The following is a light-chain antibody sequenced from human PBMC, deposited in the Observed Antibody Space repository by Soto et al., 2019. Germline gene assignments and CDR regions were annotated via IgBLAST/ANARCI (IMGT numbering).Light chain of an antibody. Sequence: QSALTQPPSASGSPGQSVTISCTGTSSDVGGSNFVSWYQQHPGKAPKLIIHDVNRRPSGVPDQFTGSKSGNTASLTVSGLQAEDEADYYCNSHAGANYAFVFGSGTKVTVL. CDR3: NSHAGANYAFV. CDR2: DVN. J-gene: IGLJ1*01. V-gene: IGLV2-8*01. CDR1: SSDVGGSNF.